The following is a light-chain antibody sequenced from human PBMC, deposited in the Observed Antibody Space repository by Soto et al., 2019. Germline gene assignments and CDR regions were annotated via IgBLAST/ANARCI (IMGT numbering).Light chain of an antibody. Sequence: QSVLTQPASVSGSPGQSITISCTGTSSDVGGYSYVSWYQQHPGKAPKLIIYDVSNRPSGVSNRFSGSNSGNTASLTISGLQAEYEADYYCSSYTSSSTLEVFGGGTKVTVL. J-gene: IGLJ2*01. CDR3: SSYTSSSTLEV. CDR1: SSDVGGYSY. V-gene: IGLV2-14*01. CDR2: DVS.